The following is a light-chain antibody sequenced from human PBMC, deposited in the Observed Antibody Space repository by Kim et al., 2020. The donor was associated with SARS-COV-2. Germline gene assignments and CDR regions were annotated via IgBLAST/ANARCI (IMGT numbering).Light chain of an antibody. CDR1: HNVDIS. J-gene: IGKJ4*01. CDR3: QQRGNWPPALT. V-gene: IGKV3-11*01. Sequence: PGESATRSCRASHNVDISLAWYQQTPGQAPRLLIYDAAIRAAGVPDRFSASGSGTDFTLTIDSLAPEDFAIYYCQQRGNWPPALTFGGGTKVDIK. CDR2: DAA.